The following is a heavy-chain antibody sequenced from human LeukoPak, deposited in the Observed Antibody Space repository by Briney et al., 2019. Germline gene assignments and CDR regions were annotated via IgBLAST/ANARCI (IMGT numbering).Heavy chain of an antibody. CDR3: ARAKKRSGRSRNFYLDV. J-gene: IGHJ6*03. V-gene: IGHV4-61*02. CDR1: GYSISSGYY. CDR2: TSGTT. D-gene: IGHD1-26*01. Sequence: SETLSLTCAVSGYSISSGYYWNWIRQPAGKGLEWIGHTSGTTTNSNPSLKSRVAISLDTSKNHFSLKLSSVTAADTAVYYCARAKKRSGRSRNFYLDVWGKGTTVTVSS.